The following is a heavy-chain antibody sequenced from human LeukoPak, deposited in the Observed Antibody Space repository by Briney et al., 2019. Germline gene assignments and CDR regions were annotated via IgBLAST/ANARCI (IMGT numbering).Heavy chain of an antibody. CDR2: ISRSSTTI. Sequence: GGSLRLSCAASGFTFSTYWMSWVRQAPGKGLEWVSYISRSSTTIYYADSVKGRFTISRDNAKNSLYLQMNSLRAEDTAVYYCARNAYSSSRFDPWGQGTLVTVSS. D-gene: IGHD6-13*01. CDR3: ARNAYSSSRFDP. CDR1: GFTFSTYW. J-gene: IGHJ5*02. V-gene: IGHV3-48*01.